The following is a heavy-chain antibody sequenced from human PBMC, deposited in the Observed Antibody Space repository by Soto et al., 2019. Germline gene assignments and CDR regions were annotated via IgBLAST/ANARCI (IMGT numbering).Heavy chain of an antibody. CDR1: GFTFNNYA. CDR2: ISASGGST. J-gene: IGHJ4*02. CDR3: VKTRLAGGFDY. D-gene: IGHD3-16*01. V-gene: IGHV3-23*01. Sequence: EVQLLDSGGGLVQPGGSLRLSCAASGFTFNNYAMSWVRQAPGKGLEWGSSISASGGSTNYADSVKGRFTISRDNSENTVYLQINSLRAEDPAVYYCVKTRLAGGFDYWGQGSLVTVSS.